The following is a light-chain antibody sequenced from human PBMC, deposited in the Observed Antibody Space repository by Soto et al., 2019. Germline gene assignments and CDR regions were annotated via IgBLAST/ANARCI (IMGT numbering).Light chain of an antibody. CDR3: HQYHNWPQT. CDR2: AAS. Sequence: EIVMTQSTATLSVSPVERATVSGRATQSFRDNLAWYQQKPGQAPRLLIFAASTRATEVPARFGGSGSGTEFTLTISSLQSEDSEVYYCHQYHNWPQTFGQGTKVDI. CDR1: QSFRDN. V-gene: IGKV3-15*01. J-gene: IGKJ1*01.